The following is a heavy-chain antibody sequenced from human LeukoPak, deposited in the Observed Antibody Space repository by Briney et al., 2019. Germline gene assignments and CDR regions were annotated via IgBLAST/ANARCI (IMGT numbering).Heavy chain of an antibody. CDR1: GFTFSSYA. CDR2: ISYDGSNK. D-gene: IGHD3-10*01. Sequence: PGGSLRLSCAASGFTFSSYAVHWVRQAPGKGLEWVAVISYDGSNKYYADSVKGRFTISRDNSKNTLYLQMNSLRAEDTAVYYCARDRFYYFDYWGQGTLVTVSS. CDR3: ARDRFYYFDY. J-gene: IGHJ4*02. V-gene: IGHV3-30-3*01.